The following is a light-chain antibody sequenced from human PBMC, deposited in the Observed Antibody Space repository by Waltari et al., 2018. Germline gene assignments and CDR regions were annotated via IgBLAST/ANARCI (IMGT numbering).Light chain of an antibody. CDR1: SSDVGGYNY. V-gene: IGLV2-8*01. J-gene: IGLJ2*01. Sequence: QSALTQPPSASGSPGQSVTISCTGTSSDVGGYNYVSWYQQYPGKAPKLMIYDVTKRPSGVPDLFSGSKYGKTASLTVSGLQAEDEADYYCSSYAGSNIVIFGGGTKLTVL. CDR2: DVT. CDR3: SSYAGSNIVI.